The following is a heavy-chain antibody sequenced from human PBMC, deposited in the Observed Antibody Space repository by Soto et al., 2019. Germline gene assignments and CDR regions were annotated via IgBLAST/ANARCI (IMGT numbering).Heavy chain of an antibody. V-gene: IGHV1-8*01. CDR1: GYSFTSLD. CDR2: MEPSTGRT. CDR3: ARGVSAGVDY. J-gene: IGHJ4*02. D-gene: IGHD1-26*01. Sequence: GASVKVSCKASGYSFTSLDINWVRQTAGQGLEWMGWMEPSTGRTGYAQKFQGRVTMTRDTSINTAYMELTTLTSDDTAFYYCARGVSAGVDYWGQGTLVTVSS.